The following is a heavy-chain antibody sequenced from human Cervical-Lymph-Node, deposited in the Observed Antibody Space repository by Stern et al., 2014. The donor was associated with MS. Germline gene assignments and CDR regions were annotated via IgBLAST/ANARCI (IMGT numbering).Heavy chain of an antibody. CDR1: GFTFSSYT. D-gene: IGHD3-16*02. V-gene: IGHV3-21*01. CDR3: ARDVNDYIWGSHRPDS. CDR2: FNSGSTYI. J-gene: IGHJ4*02. Sequence: EVKLEESGGGLVKPGGSLGLSCAPSGFTFSSYTINWVPPAPGKGLAWVSSFNSGSTYIYYTDSVKGRFTISRDDAKNSLYLQMNGLRAEDTAVYYCARDVNDYIWGSHRPDSWGQGTLVTVSS.